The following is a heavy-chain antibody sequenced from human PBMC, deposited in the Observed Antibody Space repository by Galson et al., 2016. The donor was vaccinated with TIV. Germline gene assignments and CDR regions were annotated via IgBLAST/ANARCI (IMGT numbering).Heavy chain of an antibody. CDR1: GFTFSSYG. CDR2: IWYDGINK. J-gene: IGHJ3*01. D-gene: IGHD6-19*01. CDR3: ARTTPPPVSSNGWNDAFDF. V-gene: IGHV3-33*03. Sequence: SLRLSCAASGFTFSSYGIHWVRQAPGKGLEWVAIIWYDGINKYYADSVNGRFTISRDNSKNTVYLQMNSLRAEDTAVYFCARTTPPPVSSNGWNDAFDFWGQGTIVTVSS.